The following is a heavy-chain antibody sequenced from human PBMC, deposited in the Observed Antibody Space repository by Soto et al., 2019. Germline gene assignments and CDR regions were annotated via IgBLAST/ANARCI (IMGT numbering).Heavy chain of an antibody. J-gene: IGHJ5*02. CDR2: IYYSGST. CDR1: GVSISSSTYY. CDR3: ARRIGFDNGWQNWFDA. D-gene: IGHD6-19*01. Sequence: QLQLQEPGPGLVKPSETLSLTCTVSGVSISSSTYYWGWIRQPPGKGLEWIATIYYSGSTYYNPSLKSRVTISVDTSKNQFSLKLSSVTAADTAVYYCARRIGFDNGWQNWFDAWGQGTLVTVSS. V-gene: IGHV4-39*01.